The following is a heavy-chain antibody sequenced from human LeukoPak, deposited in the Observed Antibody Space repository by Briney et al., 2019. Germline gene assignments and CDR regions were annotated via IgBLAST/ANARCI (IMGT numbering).Heavy chain of an antibody. Sequence: PSETLSLTCTVSGGSISSYYWSWIWQPPGKGLEWIGYIYYSGSTNYNPSLKSRVTISVDTSKNQFSLKLSSVTAADTAVYYCARGVGTRFDYWGQGSLVTVSS. CDR2: IYYSGST. CDR1: GGSISSYY. V-gene: IGHV4-59*01. D-gene: IGHD1-1*01. J-gene: IGHJ4*02. CDR3: ARGVGTRFDY.